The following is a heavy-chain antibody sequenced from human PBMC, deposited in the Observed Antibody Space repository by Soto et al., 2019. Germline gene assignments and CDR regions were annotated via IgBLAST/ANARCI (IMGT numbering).Heavy chain of an antibody. J-gene: IGHJ1*01. CDR3: AKALGSSFLYNAEYFHY. CDR1: GFAFDQYA. V-gene: IGHV3-9*01. D-gene: IGHD3-3*01. CDR2: LSWNSGNI. Sequence: EVQLVESGGGLVQPGRSLRLSCAASGFAFDQYAMHLVRQAPGKGLEWVSVLSWNSGNIGYADSVKGRFTISRDNAKNSLYLQMNSLRAEDTALYYCAKALGSSFLYNAEYFHYWGQGTLVTVSS.